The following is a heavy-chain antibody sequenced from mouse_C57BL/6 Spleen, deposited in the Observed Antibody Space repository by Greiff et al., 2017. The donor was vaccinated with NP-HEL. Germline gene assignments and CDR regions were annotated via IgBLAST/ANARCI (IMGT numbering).Heavy chain of an antibody. CDR2: IYPGGGYT. J-gene: IGHJ4*01. CDR3: ARRDGYYDAMDY. Sequence: LVRPGTSVKMSCKASGYTFTNYWIGWAKQRPGHGLEWIGDIYPGGGYTNYNEKFKGKATLTADKSSSTAYMQFSSLTSEDSAIYYCARRDGYYDAMDYWGQGTSVTVSS. CDR1: GYTFTNYW. V-gene: IGHV1-63*01. D-gene: IGHD2-3*01.